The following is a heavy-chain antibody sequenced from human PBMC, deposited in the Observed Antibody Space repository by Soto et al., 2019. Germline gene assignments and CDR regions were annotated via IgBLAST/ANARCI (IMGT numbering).Heavy chain of an antibody. V-gene: IGHV4-34*01. CDR2: INHSGST. CDR3: ARTGDNPIRSCSSTSCYYAAGHFEH. CDR1: GGSFSGYY. D-gene: IGHD2-2*01. Sequence: PSETLSLTCAVYGGSFSGYYWSWIRQPPGKGLEWIGEINHSGSTNYNPSLKSRVTISVDTPKNQFSLKLSYVTAADTAVYYCARTGDNPIRSCSSTSCYYAAGHFEHSGHGSRVTDPS. J-gene: IGHJ4*01.